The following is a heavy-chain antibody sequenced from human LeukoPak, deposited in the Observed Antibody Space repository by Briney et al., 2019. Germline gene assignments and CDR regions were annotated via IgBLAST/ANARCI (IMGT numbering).Heavy chain of an antibody. Sequence: KESGPTLVKPTQTLTLTCTFSGFSLTTSGVGVGWIRQPPGKALEWLAFSYWDDDKRYRPSLKSRLTISKDTSKNQVVLTMTDMDLVDTATYYCVHGRYGGNLAYWGQGTRVTVSS. CDR3: VHGRYGGNLAY. J-gene: IGHJ4*02. V-gene: IGHV2-5*02. CDR1: GFSLTTSGVG. CDR2: SYWDDDK. D-gene: IGHD5-12*01.